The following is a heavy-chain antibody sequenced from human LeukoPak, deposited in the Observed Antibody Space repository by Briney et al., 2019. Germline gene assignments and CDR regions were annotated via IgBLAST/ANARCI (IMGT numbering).Heavy chain of an antibody. CDR2: IYYSGTT. V-gene: IGHV4-31*03. J-gene: IGHJ4*02. CDR1: GGSISSGGYS. D-gene: IGHD6-13*01. Sequence: SETLSLTCTVSGGSISSGGYSWSWIRQHPGKGLEWIGYIYYSGTTYYNPSLKSRVTVSVDTSKNQFSLKLSSVTAADTAVYYCARSAPVAPGSGSWYYFDYWGQGTLVTVSS. CDR3: ARSAPVAPGSGSWYYFDY.